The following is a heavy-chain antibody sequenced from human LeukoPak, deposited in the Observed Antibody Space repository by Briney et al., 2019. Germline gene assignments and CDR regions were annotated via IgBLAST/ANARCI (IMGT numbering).Heavy chain of an antibody. D-gene: IGHD1-26*01. J-gene: IGHJ4*02. CDR1: GGSISSYY. Sequence: PSETLSLTCAVYGGSISSYYWSWIRQPPGKGLEWIGYIYYSGSTNYNPPLKSRVTISVDTSKNQFSLKLSSVTAADTAVYYCARVREQTCFDYWGQGTLVTVSS. CDR3: ARVREQTCFDY. V-gene: IGHV4-59*01. CDR2: IYYSGST.